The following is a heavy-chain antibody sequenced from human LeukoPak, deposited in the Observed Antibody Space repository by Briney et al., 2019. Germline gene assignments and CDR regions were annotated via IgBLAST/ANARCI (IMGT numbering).Heavy chain of an antibody. D-gene: IGHD1-26*01. V-gene: IGHV4-30-2*01. CDR1: GGSISSGGYS. CDR2: IYHSGST. Sequence: SETLSLTCAVSGGSISSGGYSWSWIRQPPGKGLEWIGYIYHSGSTYYNPSLKSRVTISVDRSKNQFSLKLSSVTAAATAVYYCARAGSGSYLMEPRYYFDYWGQGTLVTVSS. CDR3: ARAGSGSYLMEPRYYFDY. J-gene: IGHJ4*02.